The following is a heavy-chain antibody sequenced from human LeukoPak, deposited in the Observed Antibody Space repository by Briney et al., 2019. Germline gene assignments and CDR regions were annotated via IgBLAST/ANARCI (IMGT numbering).Heavy chain of an antibody. V-gene: IGHV1-18*01. CDR3: AREGDPTENWFDP. CDR2: ISAYNGNT. CDR1: GYTFTSYG. Sequence: ASVRVSCKASGYTFTSYGISWVRQAPGQGLELMGWISAYNGNTNYAQKLQGRVAMTTDTSTSTAYMELRSLRSDDTAVYYCAREGDPTENWFDPWGQGTLVTVSS. D-gene: IGHD2-21*02. J-gene: IGHJ5*02.